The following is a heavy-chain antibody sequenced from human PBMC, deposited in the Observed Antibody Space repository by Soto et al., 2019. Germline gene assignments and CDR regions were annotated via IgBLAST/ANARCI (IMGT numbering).Heavy chain of an antibody. CDR1: GYTFTNYW. Sequence: GESLKISCKGSGYTFTNYWIAWVRQVPGKGLEWMGIVYPGDSDARYSPSFQGQVTFSVDKPISTAYLQWRSLKASDTAIYYCARQWESGDYTNDYWGQGTQVTVSS. D-gene: IGHD4-17*01. CDR3: ARQWESGDYTNDY. V-gene: IGHV5-51*01. J-gene: IGHJ4*02. CDR2: VYPGDSDA.